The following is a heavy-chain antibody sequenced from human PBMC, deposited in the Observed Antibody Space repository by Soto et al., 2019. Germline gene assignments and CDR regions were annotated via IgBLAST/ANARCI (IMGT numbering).Heavy chain of an antibody. CDR1: GASVSSYY. CDR2: IHSSGNL. V-gene: IGHV4-4*07. D-gene: IGHD3-10*01. Sequence: SETLSLTCSVPGASVSSYYWSWFRQHVGKGLEWIGRIHSSGNLNYNPSLESRVTMSLDTSKNQFSLRLSSLTAADTALYLCARDVGKNYWGQGTRVTVSS. CDR3: ARDVGKNY. J-gene: IGHJ4*02.